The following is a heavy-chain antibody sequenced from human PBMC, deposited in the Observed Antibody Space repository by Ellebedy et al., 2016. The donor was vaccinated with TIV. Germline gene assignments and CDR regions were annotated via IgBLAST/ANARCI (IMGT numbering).Heavy chain of an antibody. Sequence: GGSLRLSXAASGFTFSSFWMTWVRQAPGKGLEWVANIKQGGSEKHYVESVKGRFTISRDDAKNSVYLQMNSLRVEDTAVYYCARDGSEWSRDCWGQGTLVTVSS. D-gene: IGHD3-3*01. CDR2: IKQGGSEK. J-gene: IGHJ4*02. V-gene: IGHV3-7*01. CDR1: GFTFSSFW. CDR3: ARDGSEWSRDC.